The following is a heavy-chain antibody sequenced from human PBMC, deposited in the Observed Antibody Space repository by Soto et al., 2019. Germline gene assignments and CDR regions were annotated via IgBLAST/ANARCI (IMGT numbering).Heavy chain of an antibody. J-gene: IGHJ6*02. CDR2: ISYDGINT. V-gene: IGHV3-30-3*01. D-gene: IGHD4-4*01. CDR1: GFTFHSHA. Sequence: QVHLVESGGGVVQPGGSLGLSCGASGFTFHSHAMHWVRQAPGKGLEWVASISYDGINTYYEDSVKGRFTISRDNSKNTLYLQMNSLRAEDTAVYYCARPRATVTAYYYGMDVWGQGTTVTVSS. CDR3: ARPRATVTAYYYGMDV.